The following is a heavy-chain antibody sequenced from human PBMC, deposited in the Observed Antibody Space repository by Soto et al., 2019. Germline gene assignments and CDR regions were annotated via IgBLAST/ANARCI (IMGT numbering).Heavy chain of an antibody. J-gene: IGHJ5*02. D-gene: IGHD2-2*01. V-gene: IGHV4-31*03. CDR2: IYYSGTT. CDR1: GGSISRGGYY. CDR3: ARCSLVVVPAPGFDP. Sequence: QVQLQESGPGLVKPSETLSLTCTVSGGSISRGGYYWSWIRQHPGKGLEWIGYIYYSGTTYYNPSLKSRVTISVDTSKNQFSLKLSSVSAADTALYYCARCSLVVVPAPGFDPWGRGTLVTVSS.